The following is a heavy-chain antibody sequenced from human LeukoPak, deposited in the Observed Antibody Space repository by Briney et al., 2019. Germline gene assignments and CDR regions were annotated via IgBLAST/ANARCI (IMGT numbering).Heavy chain of an antibody. CDR2: IYYSGST. J-gene: IGHJ4*02. D-gene: IGHD3-10*01. Sequence: SETLSLTCTVSGGSISSYYWSWIRQPPGKGLEWIGYIYYSGSTNYNPSLKSRVTISVDTSKNQFSLKLSSVTAADTAVYYCARSPGGYFDYWGQGTLVTVSS. CDR1: GGSISSYY. CDR3: ARSPGGYFDY. V-gene: IGHV4-59*08.